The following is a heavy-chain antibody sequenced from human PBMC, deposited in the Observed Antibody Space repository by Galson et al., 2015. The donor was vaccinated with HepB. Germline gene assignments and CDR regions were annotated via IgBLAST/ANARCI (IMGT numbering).Heavy chain of an antibody. D-gene: IGHD3-9*01. V-gene: IGHV3-7*03. CDR2: IKQDGSET. CDR1: GFTFSSYW. CDR3: ARAKGEILTGPEHFEY. Sequence: SLRLSCAASGFTFSSYWMTWVCQAPGKGLEWVANIKQDGSETYYVDSLKGRFTISRDNAKKSLYLQMNSLRAEDTAVYYCARAKGEILTGPEHFEYWGQGALVTVSS. J-gene: IGHJ4*02.